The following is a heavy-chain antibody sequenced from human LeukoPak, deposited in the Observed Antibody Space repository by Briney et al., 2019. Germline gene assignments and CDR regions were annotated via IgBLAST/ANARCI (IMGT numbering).Heavy chain of an antibody. V-gene: IGHV3-74*01. Sequence: PGGSLRLSCAASGFTFIRYRMHWVRQTPGKGLVWVSRINSDGSRTRYADSVKGRFTISRDNAKNTLDLQMSSLRAEDTAVYYCARVDCSGGSCYFDYWGQGTLVTVSS. D-gene: IGHD2-15*01. CDR1: GFTFIRYR. CDR3: ARVDCSGGSCYFDY. CDR2: INSDGSRT. J-gene: IGHJ4*02.